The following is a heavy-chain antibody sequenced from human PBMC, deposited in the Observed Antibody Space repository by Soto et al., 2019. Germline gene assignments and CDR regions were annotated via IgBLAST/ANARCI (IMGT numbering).Heavy chain of an antibody. D-gene: IGHD3-9*01. CDR2: ISACNGNT. V-gene: IGHV1-18*01. J-gene: IGHJ6*02. CDR3: ARDYDILTGYYSLYYGMDV. Sequence: ASVKVSCKASGYTFTSYGISWVRQAPGQGLEWMGWISACNGNTNYAQKLQGRVTMTTDTSTSTAYMELRSLRSDDTAVYYCARDYDILTGYYSLYYGMDVWGQGTTVTVSS. CDR1: GYTFTSYG.